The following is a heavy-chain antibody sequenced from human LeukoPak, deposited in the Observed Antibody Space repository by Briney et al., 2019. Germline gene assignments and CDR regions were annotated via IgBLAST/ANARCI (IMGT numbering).Heavy chain of an antibody. V-gene: IGHV1-18*01. CDR1: GYTFTSYG. CDR3: ARDANIVGATFYYYYYGMDV. J-gene: IGHJ6*02. D-gene: IGHD1-26*01. Sequence: ASVKVSCKASGYTFTSYGISWERQAPGQGLEWMGWISAYNGNTNYAQKLQGRVTMTTDTSTSTAYMELRSLRSDDTAVYYCARDANIVGATFYYYYYGMDVWGQGTMVTV. CDR2: ISAYNGNT.